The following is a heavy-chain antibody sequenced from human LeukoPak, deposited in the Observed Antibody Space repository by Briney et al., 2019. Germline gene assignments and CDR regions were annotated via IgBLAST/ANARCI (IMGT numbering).Heavy chain of an antibody. J-gene: IGHJ4*02. CDR1: GASISGSSHYF. V-gene: IGHV4-39*02. CDR2: IYYSGIT. Sequence: SETLSLTCTVSGASISGSSHYFWGWIRQTPGKGLEWIGSIYYSGITYYTPSLKSRLTISVDTSRNQFSLKLSSVSAADTAVYYCARDSFHYYDSSGYSGYWGQGTLVTVSS. D-gene: IGHD3-22*01. CDR3: ARDSFHYYDSSGYSGY.